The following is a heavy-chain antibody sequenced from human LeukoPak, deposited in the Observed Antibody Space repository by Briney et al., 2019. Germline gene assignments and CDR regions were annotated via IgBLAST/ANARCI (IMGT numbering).Heavy chain of an antibody. Sequence: GASLQISCYCSGSNFSSYWIGWVRQLPGKGLEWMGIIYPGDSDTRYGPPFQGQVSISADKSTSTAYLQRSTLKASDTAIYYCARRNVYDYYFDYWGQGTLVTVSS. V-gene: IGHV5-51*01. J-gene: IGHJ4*02. D-gene: IGHD5/OR15-5a*01. CDR2: IYPGDSDT. CDR3: ARRNVYDYYFDY. CDR1: GSNFSSYW.